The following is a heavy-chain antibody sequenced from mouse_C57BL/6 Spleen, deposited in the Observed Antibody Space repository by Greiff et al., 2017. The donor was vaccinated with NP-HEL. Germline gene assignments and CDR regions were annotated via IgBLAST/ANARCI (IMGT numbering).Heavy chain of an antibody. CDR3: ARSKGITTVVSYFDY. J-gene: IGHJ2*01. D-gene: IGHD1-1*01. CDR1: GYTFTSYW. V-gene: IGHV1-69*01. Sequence: QVQLQQSGAELVMPGASVKLSCKASGYTFTSYWMHWVKQRPGQGLEWIGEIDPSDSYTNYNQKFKGKSTLTVDKSSSTAYMQLSSLTSEDSAVYYCARSKGITTVVSYFDYWGQGTTLTVSS. CDR2: IDPSDSYT.